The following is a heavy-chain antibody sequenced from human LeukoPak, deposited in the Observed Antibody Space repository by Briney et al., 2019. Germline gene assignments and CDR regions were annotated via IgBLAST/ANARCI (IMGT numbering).Heavy chain of an antibody. V-gene: IGHV1-8*01. Sequence: GASVKVSCKASGYTFTSYDINWVRQATGQGLEWMGWMNPNSGNTGYAQKFQGRVTMTRNTSISTAYVELSSLRSEDTAVYYCVGSGSYYRWFDPWGQGTLVTVSS. CDR2: MNPNSGNT. CDR1: GYTFTSYD. J-gene: IGHJ5*02. D-gene: IGHD3-10*01. CDR3: VGSGSYYRWFDP.